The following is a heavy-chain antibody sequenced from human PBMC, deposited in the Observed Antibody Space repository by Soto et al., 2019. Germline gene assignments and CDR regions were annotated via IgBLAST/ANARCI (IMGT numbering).Heavy chain of an antibody. CDR2: ISYDGSNK. CDR3: AKDPDYYGSGRGRNWFDP. D-gene: IGHD3-10*01. J-gene: IGHJ5*02. Sequence: QVPLVESGGGVVQPGRSLRLSCAASGFTFSSYGMHWVRQAPGKGLEWVAVISYDGSNKYYADSVKGRFTISRDNSKNTLYLQMNSLRAEDTAVYYCAKDPDYYGSGRGRNWFDPWGQGTLVTVSS. CDR1: GFTFSSYG. V-gene: IGHV3-30*18.